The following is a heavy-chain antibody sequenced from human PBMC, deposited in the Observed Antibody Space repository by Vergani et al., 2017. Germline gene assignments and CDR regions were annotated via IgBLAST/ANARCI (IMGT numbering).Heavy chain of an antibody. D-gene: IGHD2-15*01. CDR3: ARIREDCSGGSCYLNAFDI. V-gene: IGHV2-70*01. J-gene: IGHJ3*02. CDR1: GFSLSTSGMC. CDR2: IDWDDDK. Sequence: QVTLRESGPALVKPTQTLTLTCTFSGFSLSTSGMCVSWIRQPPGKALEWLALIDWDDDKYYSTSLKTRRTISKDTSKNQVVLTMTNMDPVDTATYYCARIREDCSGGSCYLNAFDIWGQGTMVTVSS.